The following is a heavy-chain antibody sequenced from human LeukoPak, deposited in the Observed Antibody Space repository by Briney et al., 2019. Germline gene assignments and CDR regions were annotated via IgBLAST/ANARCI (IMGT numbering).Heavy chain of an antibody. Sequence: SETLPLTCTVSGGSISSYYWSWIRQPAGKGLEWIGRIYSSGNTDYNPSLKSRVTMSVDTSKNQFSLKLSSVTAADTAVYFCARDSGSQGRYFQHWGQGTLVTVSS. V-gene: IGHV4-4*07. D-gene: IGHD1-26*01. CDR2: IYSSGNT. CDR1: GGSISSYY. CDR3: ARDSGSQGRYFQH. J-gene: IGHJ1*01.